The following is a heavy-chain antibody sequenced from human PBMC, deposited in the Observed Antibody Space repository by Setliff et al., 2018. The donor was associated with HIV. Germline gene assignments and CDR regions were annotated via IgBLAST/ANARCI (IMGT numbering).Heavy chain of an antibody. V-gene: IGHV3-20*04. CDR3: ARAPPVSYSSGWIRSYYMDV. J-gene: IGHJ6*03. D-gene: IGHD6-19*01. CDR2: INWNGLST. CDR1: GFTFDDYG. Sequence: LRLSCAASGFTFDDYGMNWVRQVPGKGLEWVSGINWNGLSTGYADSVKGRFTISRDNAKNSLYLQMNTLRTEDTALYYCARAPPVSYSSGWIRSYYMDVWGKGTTVTVSS.